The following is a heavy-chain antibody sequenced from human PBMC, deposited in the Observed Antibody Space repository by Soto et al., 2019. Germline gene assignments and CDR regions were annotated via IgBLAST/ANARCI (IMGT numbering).Heavy chain of an antibody. D-gene: IGHD3-3*01. J-gene: IGHJ5*02. CDR2: INAGNGNT. CDR3: ARDGRAHDFWSGYDLINWFDP. Sequence: QVQLVQSGAEVKKPGASVKVSCKASGYTFTGYAMHWVRQAPGQRLEWMGWINAGNGNTKYSQKFQGRVTITRDTSASTAYMELSSLRSEDTAVYYCARDGRAHDFWSGYDLINWFDPWGQGTLVTVSS. CDR1: GYTFTGYA. V-gene: IGHV1-3*01.